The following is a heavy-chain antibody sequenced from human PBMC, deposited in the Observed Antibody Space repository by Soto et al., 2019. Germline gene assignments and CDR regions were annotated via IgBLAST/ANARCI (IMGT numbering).Heavy chain of an antibody. CDR1: GGTFSSYA. J-gene: IGHJ4*02. CDR2: IIPIFGTA. D-gene: IGHD3-22*01. CDR3: ARDRDYYDSSSYPRPYYFDY. V-gene: IGHV1-69*13. Sequence: SVKVSCKASGGTFSSYAISWVRQAPGQGLEWMGGIIPIFGTANYAQKFQGRVTITADESTSTAYMELSSLRSEDTAVYYCARDRDYYDSSSYPRPYYFDYWGQGTLVTVSS.